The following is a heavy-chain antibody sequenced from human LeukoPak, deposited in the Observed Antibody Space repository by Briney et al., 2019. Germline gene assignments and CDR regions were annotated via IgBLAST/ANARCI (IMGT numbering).Heavy chain of an antibody. J-gene: IGHJ4*02. CDR3: ARHVTTVVTDFDN. V-gene: IGHV4-39*01. CDR1: GDSISSSSYS. Sequence: SETLSLTCTVSGDSISSSSYSWGWIRQPPGKGLEWIGTISYSGSTYYNPSLKSRVTISVDTSKNQFSLMLRSVTAADAAVYYCARHVTTVVTDFDNWGQGTLVTVSS. D-gene: IGHD4-23*01. CDR2: ISYSGST.